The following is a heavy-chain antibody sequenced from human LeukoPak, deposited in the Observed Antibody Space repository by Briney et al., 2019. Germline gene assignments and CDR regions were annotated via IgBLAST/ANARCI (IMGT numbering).Heavy chain of an antibody. CDR3: ARTVLWKVYYYYYMDV. CDR1: GGTFSSYA. V-gene: IGHV1-69*06. J-gene: IGHJ6*03. Sequence: ASVKVSCKASGGTFSSYAISWVRQAPGQGLEWMGGIIPIFGTANYAQKFQGRVTITADKSTSTAYMELSSLRSEDTAVYYCARTVLWKVYYYYYMDVWGKGTTVTISS. D-gene: IGHD2-21*01. CDR2: IIPIFGTA.